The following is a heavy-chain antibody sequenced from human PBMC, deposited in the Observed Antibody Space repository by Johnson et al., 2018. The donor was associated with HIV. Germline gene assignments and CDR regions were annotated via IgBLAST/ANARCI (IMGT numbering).Heavy chain of an antibody. CDR3: ARVRSGWELLGAFDI. CDR1: RFTFSSYW. V-gene: IGHV3-7*05. CDR2: IRQDGSER. D-gene: IGHD1-26*01. J-gene: IGHJ3*02. Sequence: VQLVESGGGLVQPGGSLRLSCAASRFTFSSYWMSWVRQAPGKGLEWVANIRQDGSERYYVASVKGRFTISRDNAKNSLYLQMNSLRAEDTALYYCARVRSGWELLGAFDIWGQGTMVTVSS.